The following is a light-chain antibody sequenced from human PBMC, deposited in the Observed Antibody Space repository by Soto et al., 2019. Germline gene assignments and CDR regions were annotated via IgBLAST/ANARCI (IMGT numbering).Light chain of an antibody. Sequence: EIVMTQSPATLSVSPGERATLSCRASESVSSKLVWYQKKPGQAPRLLIHDASTRATGIPARFSGSGSGTEFILTISSVESEDFAIYYCQQRSNWPRYTFGQGTKLEIK. CDR3: QQRSNWPRYT. CDR1: ESVSSK. CDR2: DAS. J-gene: IGKJ2*01. V-gene: IGKV3-15*01.